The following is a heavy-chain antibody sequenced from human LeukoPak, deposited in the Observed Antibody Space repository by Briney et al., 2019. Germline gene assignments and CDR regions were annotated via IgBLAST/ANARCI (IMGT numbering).Heavy chain of an antibody. D-gene: IGHD3-22*01. CDR1: GGTFSSYA. CDR3: ASLHRGDYYDSSGYSAPLDY. Sequence: GASVKVSCKASGGTFSSYAISWVRQAPGQGLEWMGWMNPNSGNTGYAQKFQGRVTMTRNTSISTAYMELSSLRSEDTAVYYCASLHRGDYYDSSGYSAPLDYWGQGTLVAVSS. J-gene: IGHJ4*02. V-gene: IGHV1-8*02. CDR2: MNPNSGNT.